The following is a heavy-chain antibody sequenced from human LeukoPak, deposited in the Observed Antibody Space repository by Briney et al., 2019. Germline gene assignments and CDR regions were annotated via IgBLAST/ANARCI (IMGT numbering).Heavy chain of an antibody. J-gene: IGHJ5*02. V-gene: IGHV3-33*06. CDR2: IWYDGSNK. CDR3: AKMGFDP. CDR1: GFTFSSYG. D-gene: IGHD1-26*01. Sequence: PRGSLRLSCATSGFTFSSYGMHWVRQAPDKGLEWVAVIWYDGSNKYYADSVKGRFTVSRDNSKNTLYLQMNSLRVEDTAVYYCAKMGFDPWGQGTLVTVSS.